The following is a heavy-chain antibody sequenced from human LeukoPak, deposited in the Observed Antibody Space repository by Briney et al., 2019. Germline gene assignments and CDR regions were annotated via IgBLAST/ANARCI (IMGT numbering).Heavy chain of an antibody. J-gene: IGHJ4*02. D-gene: IGHD6-13*01. CDR1: GGSISSYY. CDR2: IYYSGST. CDR3: ARGLYSSSWYFDY. Sequence: SETLSLTCTVSGGSISSYYWSWIRQPPGKGLEWIGYIYYSGSTNYNPSLKSRVTISVDTSKNQFSLKLSSVTAADTAVYYCARGLYSSSWYFDYWGQGTLVTVSS. V-gene: IGHV4-59*08.